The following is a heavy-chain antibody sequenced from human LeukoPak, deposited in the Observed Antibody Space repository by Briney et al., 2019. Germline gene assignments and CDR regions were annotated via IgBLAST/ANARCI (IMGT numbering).Heavy chain of an antibody. D-gene: IGHD6-19*01. CDR1: GFTFSSYW. Sequence: GGSLRLSCAASGFTFSSYWMSWVRQAPGKGLEWVANIKQDGSEKYYVDSVKGRFTISRDNAKNSLYLQMNSLRAEDTAVYYCARGGRQWLADNWFDPWGQGTLVTVSS. J-gene: IGHJ5*02. CDR2: IKQDGSEK. V-gene: IGHV3-7*01. CDR3: ARGGRQWLADNWFDP.